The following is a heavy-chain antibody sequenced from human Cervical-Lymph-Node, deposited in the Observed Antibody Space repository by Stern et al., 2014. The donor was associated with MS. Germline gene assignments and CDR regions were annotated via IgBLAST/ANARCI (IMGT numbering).Heavy chain of an antibody. J-gene: IGHJ4*02. V-gene: IGHV3-23*04. CDR2: ISGSGSST. D-gene: IGHD1-1*01. CDR1: GFTFSNYA. CDR3: ASRYWNSFDY. Sequence: EVQLVESGGGLVQPGGSLKLSCTAPGFTFSNYAMSWVPQAPGKGLEWVSGISGSGSSTYYADSVKGRFTISRDNSKKTLSLQMNSLRADDTAIYYCASRYWNSFDYWGQGTLVTVSS.